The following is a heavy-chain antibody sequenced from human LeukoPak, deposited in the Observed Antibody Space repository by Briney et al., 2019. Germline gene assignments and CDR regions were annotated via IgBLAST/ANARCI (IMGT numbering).Heavy chain of an antibody. Sequence: ASVKVSCKASGYTFTSYDINWVRQAPGQGLEWMGWMNPNSGDTDYAQKFQGRVTMTRNTSISTAYMDLSSLRSEDTAVYYCARGPLPGADPYYFDYWGQGTLVTVSS. CDR3: ARGPLPGADPYYFDY. D-gene: IGHD3-10*01. J-gene: IGHJ4*02. V-gene: IGHV1-8*01. CDR1: GYTFTSYD. CDR2: MNPNSGDT.